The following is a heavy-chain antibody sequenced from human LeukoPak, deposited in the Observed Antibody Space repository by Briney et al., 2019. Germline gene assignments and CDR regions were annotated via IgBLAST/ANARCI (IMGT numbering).Heavy chain of an antibody. CDR2: ISSEGIAT. Sequence: PGGSLRLSCAAPGFTFNTYWIHWVRHTPGKGLGWGSRISSEGIATAYAEFVKGQFTISRDNAKNTLYLQMSSLRVDDTGLYYCARDYSGYYSPFDSWGQGTLVTVSS. J-gene: IGHJ5*01. CDR1: GFTFNTYW. CDR3: ARDYSGYYSPFDS. D-gene: IGHD3-22*01. V-gene: IGHV3-74*01.